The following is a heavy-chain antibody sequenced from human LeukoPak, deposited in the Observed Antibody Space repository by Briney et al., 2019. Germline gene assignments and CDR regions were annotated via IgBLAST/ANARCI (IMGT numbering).Heavy chain of an antibody. V-gene: IGHV1-69*05. D-gene: IGHD3-3*01. J-gene: IGHJ6*03. CDR3: ARVQNPPWKSVWSDSYMDV. CDR1: GGTFSSYA. CDR2: IIPIFGTA. Sequence: SVKVSCKASGGTFSSYAISWVRQAPGQGLEWMGGIIPIFGTASYAQKFQGRVTITTDESTSTAYMELSSLRSEDTAVYYCARVQNPPWKSVWSDSYMDVWGKGTTVTVSS.